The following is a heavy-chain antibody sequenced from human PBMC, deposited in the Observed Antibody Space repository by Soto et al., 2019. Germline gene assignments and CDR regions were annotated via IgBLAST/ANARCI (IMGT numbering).Heavy chain of an antibody. CDR2: ISGSSDNI. CDR3: VRDSARIVVVPRVDGDNWFDP. Sequence: GGSLRLSCAASGFTFSDYFMSWIRQAPGKGLEWVSFISGSSDNIKYADSVKGRFTISRDNAKNSLYLQMNSLRAEDTAVYYCVRDSARIVVVPRVDGDNWFDPWGQGTLVPASS. D-gene: IGHD2-2*01. CDR1: GFTFSDYF. V-gene: IGHV3-11*06. J-gene: IGHJ5*02.